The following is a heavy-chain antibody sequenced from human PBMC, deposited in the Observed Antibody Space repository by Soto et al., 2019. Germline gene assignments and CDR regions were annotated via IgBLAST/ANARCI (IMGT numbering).Heavy chain of an antibody. CDR3: ASRLRFMEWLPDYYYYGMDV. V-gene: IGHV4-4*02. CDR2: IYHSGTT. CDR1: SGSISTSNW. J-gene: IGHJ6*02. Sequence: SETLSLTCAVSSGSISTSNWWSWVCQPPGNGLEWFGEIYHSGTTNYNPSLKSRVIISVDKSKNQCSLKLSSVTAADTAVYYCASRLRFMEWLPDYYYYGMDVWGQATTVTVSS. D-gene: IGHD3-3*01.